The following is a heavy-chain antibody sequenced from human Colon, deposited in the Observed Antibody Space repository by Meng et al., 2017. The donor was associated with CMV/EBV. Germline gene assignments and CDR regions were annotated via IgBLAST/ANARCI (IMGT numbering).Heavy chain of an antibody. D-gene: IGHD3-10*01. V-gene: IGHV1-69*05. CDR3: ACVDGSGSPVGH. J-gene: IGHJ4*02. CDR1: GGTLSSYT. CDR2: ITPAFGAT. Sequence: SVKVSCKASGGTLSSYTFSWVRQAPGQGLEWMGGITPAFGATNYAQNFQGRVTVTTDESTSTTYMELTSLTSGDTAFYYCACVDGSGSPVGHWGQGTLVTVSS.